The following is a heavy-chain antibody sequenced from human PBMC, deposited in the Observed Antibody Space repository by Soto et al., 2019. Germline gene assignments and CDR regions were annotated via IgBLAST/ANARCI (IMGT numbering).Heavy chain of an antibody. D-gene: IGHD3-3*01. V-gene: IGHV2-70*01. CDR2: IDWDDDK. CDR3: ARGGYYDFWSGYETEYDY. J-gene: IGHJ4*02. Sequence: SGPTLVKPTQTLTLTCTFSGFSLSTSGMCVSWIRQPPGKALEWLALIDWDDDKYYSTSLKTRLTISKDTSKNQVVLTMTNMDPVDTATYYCARGGYYDFWSGYETEYDYWGQGTLVTVSS. CDR1: GFSLSTSGMC.